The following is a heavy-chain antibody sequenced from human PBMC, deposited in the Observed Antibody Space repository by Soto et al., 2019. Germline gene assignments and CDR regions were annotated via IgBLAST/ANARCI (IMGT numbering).Heavy chain of an antibody. CDR2: IWYDGSNK. V-gene: IGHV3-33*01. D-gene: IGHD2-15*01. Sequence: PGGSLRLSGAAAGFKFCSYGMHRVRQTPRKGLEWVAVIWYDGSNKYYADSVKGRFTISRDNSKNTLYLQMNSLRAEDTAVYYCARDILIYCSGGSCKDAFDIWGQGTMVTVSS. CDR1: GFKFCSYG. J-gene: IGHJ3*02. CDR3: ARDILIYCSGGSCKDAFDI.